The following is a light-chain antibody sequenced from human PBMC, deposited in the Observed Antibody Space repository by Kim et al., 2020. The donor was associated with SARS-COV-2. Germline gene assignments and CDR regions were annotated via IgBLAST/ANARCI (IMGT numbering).Light chain of an antibody. V-gene: IGKV3-11*01. CDR2: DAS. Sequence: CPGERGTLSCRASLSISSYLAWYQQKPGQGPRLLIYDASKRATGIPARFSGSGSGTDFTLTISSLEPEDFAIYYCQQGSNWPRTFGPGTKVDIK. CDR3: QQGSNWPRT. CDR1: LSISSY. J-gene: IGKJ3*01.